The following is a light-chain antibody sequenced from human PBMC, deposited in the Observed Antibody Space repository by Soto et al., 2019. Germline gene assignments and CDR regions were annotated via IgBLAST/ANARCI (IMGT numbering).Light chain of an antibody. CDR2: FGS. CDR1: QSLLQSNGYNY. Sequence: DIVMTQSPLSLPVTPGEPASISCSSSQSLLQSNGYNYLDWYLQKPGQSPQLLIFFGSYRASGVPDMFSGSGSVPDFTLKIRSVEAEDVGIYYCMQYQQTPPTFGQGTRVEIK. J-gene: IGKJ1*01. V-gene: IGKV2-28*01. CDR3: MQYQQTPPT.